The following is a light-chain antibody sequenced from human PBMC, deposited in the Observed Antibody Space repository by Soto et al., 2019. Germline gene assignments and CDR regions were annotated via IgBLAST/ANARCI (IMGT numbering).Light chain of an antibody. J-gene: IGLJ2*01. CDR3: ATWDDSLSVVV. CDR2: RNS. Sequence: QSALTQPPSASGTPGQRVTISCSGSSSNIGSNYVYWYQHLPGTAPKLLIYRNSQRPSGVPDRFSGSKSGTSASLAISGLRSEDEADYYCATWDDSLSVVVFGGGTKLTVL. CDR1: SSNIGSNY. V-gene: IGLV1-47*01.